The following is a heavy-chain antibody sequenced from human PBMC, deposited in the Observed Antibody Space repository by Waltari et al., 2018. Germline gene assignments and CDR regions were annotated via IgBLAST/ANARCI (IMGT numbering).Heavy chain of an antibody. D-gene: IGHD6-13*01. J-gene: IGHJ4*02. Sequence: EVQLVESGGGLIQPGGSLRLSCAASGFTVSSNYMSWVRQAPGKGLEWVSVIYSGGSTYYADSVKGRFTISRDDSKNTLYLQMNSLGAEDTAVYYCALAAAGTQFDYWGQGTLVTVSS. V-gene: IGHV3-53*01. CDR1: GFTVSSNY. CDR3: ALAAAGTQFDY. CDR2: IYSGGST.